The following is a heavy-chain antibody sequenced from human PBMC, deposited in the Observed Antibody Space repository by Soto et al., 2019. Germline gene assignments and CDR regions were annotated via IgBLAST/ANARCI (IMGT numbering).Heavy chain of an antibody. D-gene: IGHD2-2*01. V-gene: IGHV1-69*01. CDR1: GGTFSSYA. CDR3: ARDCSSTSCYPY. J-gene: IGHJ4*02. Sequence: QVQLVQSGAEVKKPGSSVKVSCKASGGTFSSYAISWVQQAPGQGREWMGGIIPIFGTANYAQKFQGRVTITAAESTSTAYMELSSLRAEDTAVYYCARDCSSTSCYPYWGQGTLVTVSS. CDR2: IIPIFGTA.